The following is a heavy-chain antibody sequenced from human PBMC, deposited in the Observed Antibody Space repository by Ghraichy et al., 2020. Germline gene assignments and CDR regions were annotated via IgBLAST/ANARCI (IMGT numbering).Heavy chain of an antibody. CDR2: INHSGSA. CDR3: ARGRSEYYDSSGQGRNDY. CDR1: GESFSVYY. D-gene: IGHD3-22*01. V-gene: IGHV4-34*01. Sequence: SETLSLTCAVYGESFSVYYWNWIRQSPGTGLEWIGEINHSGSANYNPSLKSRVTISVDTSKNQFSLKLSSVTAADTAVYYCARGRSEYYDSSGQGRNDYWGQGTLVTVSS. J-gene: IGHJ4*02.